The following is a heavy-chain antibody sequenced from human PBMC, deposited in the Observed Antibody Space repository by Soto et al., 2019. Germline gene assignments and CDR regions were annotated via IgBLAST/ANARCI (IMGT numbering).Heavy chain of an antibody. CDR3: ARAQYYSRSWHHFDY. J-gene: IGHJ4*02. D-gene: IGHD6-6*01. Sequence: QVQLVQSGAEVKNPGASVKVSCKASGYTFTSYGISWVRQAPGQGLEWMGWISAYNGNTNYAQKLQGRVTMTTDTSTSTDYMELRSLTSDDTAVYYCARAQYYSRSWHHFDYWGQGTLVTVSS. V-gene: IGHV1-18*01. CDR1: GYTFTSYG. CDR2: ISAYNGNT.